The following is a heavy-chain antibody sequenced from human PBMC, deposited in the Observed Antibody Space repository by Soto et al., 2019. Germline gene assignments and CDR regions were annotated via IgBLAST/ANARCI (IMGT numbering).Heavy chain of an antibody. J-gene: IGHJ4*02. V-gene: IGHV4-34*01. CDR1: GGSFIGYY. Sequence: SETLSLTCAVYGGSFIGYYWSWIRQTPGKGLEWTGEIDHSGSIKYNPSLESRVSISLDTSRNQFSLKLSSVTAADSAVFYCATGGGAAPGTWGQGTLVTVSS. CDR3: ATGGGAAPGT. D-gene: IGHD6-13*01. CDR2: IDHSGSI.